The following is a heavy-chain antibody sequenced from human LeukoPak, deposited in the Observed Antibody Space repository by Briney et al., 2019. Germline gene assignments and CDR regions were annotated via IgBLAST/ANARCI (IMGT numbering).Heavy chain of an antibody. D-gene: IGHD1-14*01. CDR3: ARVEGLGGRKIDY. CDR1: GGSINSYY. V-gene: IGHV4-59*12. J-gene: IGHJ4*02. Sequence: SETLSLTCSVSGGSINSYYWSWIRQPPGKGLECIGYIHYTGSTNYNPSLKSRVTISVDTSKNQFSLKLSSVTAADTAVYYCARVEGLGGRKIDYWGQGTLVTVSS. CDR2: IHYTGST.